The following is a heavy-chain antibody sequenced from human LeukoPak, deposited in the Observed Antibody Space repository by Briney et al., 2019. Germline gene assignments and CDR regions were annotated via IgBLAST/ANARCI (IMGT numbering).Heavy chain of an antibody. Sequence: PGGSLRLSCAASGFTFSSYAMSWVRQAPGKGLEWVSAISGSGGTTYYADFVKGRFTISRDSSKNTLYLQMSSLRAEDTAVYYCAKLYCSSTSCTISHLDYWGQGTLVTVSS. V-gene: IGHV3-23*01. CDR2: ISGSGGTT. CDR1: GFTFSSYA. J-gene: IGHJ4*02. D-gene: IGHD2-2*01. CDR3: AKLYCSSTSCTISHLDY.